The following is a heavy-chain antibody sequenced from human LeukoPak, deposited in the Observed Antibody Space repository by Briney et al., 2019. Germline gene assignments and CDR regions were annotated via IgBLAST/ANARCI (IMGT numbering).Heavy chain of an antibody. V-gene: IGHV4-59*01. D-gene: IGHD2-15*01. Sequence: SETLSLTCTVSGGFISNYYWTWLRQAPGKGLEWIGYISYSGSTNYNPSLKSRVIISVDTSKNQFSLKLSSVTAADTAVYYCAKTGTPVKIEEVPVGPYFYYMDGGGKGTTVTVSS. J-gene: IGHJ6*03. CDR1: GGFISNYY. CDR2: ISYSGST. CDR3: AKTGTPVKIEEVPVGPYFYYMDG.